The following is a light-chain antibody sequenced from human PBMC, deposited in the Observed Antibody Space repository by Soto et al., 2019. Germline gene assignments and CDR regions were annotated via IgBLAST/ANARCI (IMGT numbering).Light chain of an antibody. CDR3: MQALQTPLT. CDR2: LGS. J-gene: IGKJ3*01. Sequence: DIVMTQSPLSLPVTPGEPASISCRSSQSLLHSNGYNYLDWYLQKPGQSPHLLIYLGSNRASGVPDRFSGSGSGTDFTLKISRVEADDVVVYYCMQALQTPLTFGPGTKVDIK. CDR1: QSLLHSNGYNY. V-gene: IGKV2-28*01.